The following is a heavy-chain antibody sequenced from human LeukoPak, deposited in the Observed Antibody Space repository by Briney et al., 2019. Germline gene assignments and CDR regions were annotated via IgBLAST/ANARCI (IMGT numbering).Heavy chain of an antibody. D-gene: IGHD2-15*01. CDR1: GFTFSSYA. V-gene: IGHV3-23*01. CDR3: ARGGDCSGGSCYLHFDY. Sequence: GGSLRLSCAASGFTFSSYAMSWVRQAPGKGLEWVSAISGSGGSTYYADSVKGRFTISRDNSKNTLYLQMNSLRAEDTAVHYCARGGDCSGGSCYLHFDYWGQGTLVTVSS. CDR2: ISGSGGST. J-gene: IGHJ4*02.